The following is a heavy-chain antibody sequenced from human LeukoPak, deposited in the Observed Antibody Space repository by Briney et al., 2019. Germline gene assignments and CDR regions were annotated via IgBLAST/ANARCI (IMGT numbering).Heavy chain of an antibody. CDR2: ISWNSGSI. J-gene: IGHJ4*02. Sequence: SLRLSCAASGFTFDDYAMHWVRQAPGKGLEWVSGISWNSGSIGYADSVKGRFTISRDNAKNSLYLQMNSLRAEDTAVYYCARDLVRSSGWEGGYWGQGTLVTVSS. D-gene: IGHD6-19*01. CDR3: ARDLVRSSGWEGGY. V-gene: IGHV3-9*01. CDR1: GFTFDDYA.